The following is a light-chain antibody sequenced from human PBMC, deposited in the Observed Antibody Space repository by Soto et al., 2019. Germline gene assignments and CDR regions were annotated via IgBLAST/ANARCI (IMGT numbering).Light chain of an antibody. V-gene: IGKV3-15*01. CDR2: GAS. J-gene: IGKJ5*01. CDR1: QSVSSSY. CDR3: QQYNNWPPIT. Sequence: EIVLTQSPGTLSLSPGERATLSCRASQSVSSSYLAWYQQKPGQAPRLLIFGASTRATGIPARFSGSGSVTEFTLTISSLQSEDFAVYYCQQYNNWPPITFGQGTRLEIK.